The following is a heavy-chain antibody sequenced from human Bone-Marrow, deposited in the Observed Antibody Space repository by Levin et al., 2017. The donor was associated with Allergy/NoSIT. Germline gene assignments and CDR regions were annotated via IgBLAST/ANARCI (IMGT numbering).Heavy chain of an antibody. Sequence: SGPTLVKPTQTLTLTCTFSGFSLSTSGVGVGWIRQPPGKALEWLALIYWDDDKRYSPSLKSRLTITKDTSKNQVVLTMTNMDPVDTATYYCARLIAVAYSDAFDIWGQGTMVTVSS. CDR2: IYWDDDK. CDR1: GFSLSTSGVG. D-gene: IGHD6-19*01. V-gene: IGHV2-5*02. J-gene: IGHJ3*02. CDR3: ARLIAVAYSDAFDI.